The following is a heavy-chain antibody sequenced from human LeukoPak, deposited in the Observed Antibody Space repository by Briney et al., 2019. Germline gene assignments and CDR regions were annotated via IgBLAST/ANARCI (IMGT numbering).Heavy chain of an antibody. D-gene: IGHD6-13*01. J-gene: IGHJ2*01. Sequence: GGSLRLSCAASGFTFSSYSMKWVCQAPGKGLEWVSSISSSSRYIYYADSVKGRFTISRDNAKNSLYLQMNSLRAEDTAVYYCARDNTSQQLADITWPGYFDLWGRGTLVTVSS. CDR2: ISSSSRYI. CDR1: GFTFSSYS. V-gene: IGHV3-21*01. CDR3: ARDNTSQQLADITWPGYFDL.